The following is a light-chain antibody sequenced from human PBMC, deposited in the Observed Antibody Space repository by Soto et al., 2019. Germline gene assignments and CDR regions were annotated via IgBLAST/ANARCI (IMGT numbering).Light chain of an antibody. CDR3: QQFNSYPLT. V-gene: IGKV1-5*03. Sequence: DIQMTQSPSTVSASVGDRVIISCRASQIIPTWLAWYQQKPGKAPKLLVYQASGLESEVPSRFSGSGSGTEFTLTISSLQPDDCATYYCQQFNSYPLTFGGGTKVEIK. CDR1: QIIPTW. CDR2: QAS. J-gene: IGKJ4*01.